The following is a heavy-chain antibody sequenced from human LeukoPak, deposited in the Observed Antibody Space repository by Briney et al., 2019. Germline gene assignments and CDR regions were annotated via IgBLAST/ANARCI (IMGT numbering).Heavy chain of an antibody. CDR2: IYYSGST. V-gene: IGHV4-30-4*01. J-gene: IGHJ4*02. CDR3: ARAPRFYYFDY. CDR1: GGSISRGDYY. Sequence: SQTLSLTCTVSGGSISRGDYYGSWIRQPPGEGLEWIGYIYYSGSTYYNPSLKSRVTISVDTSKHQFSLKLSSVTAADTAVYYCARAPRFYYFDYWGQATLVTVSS.